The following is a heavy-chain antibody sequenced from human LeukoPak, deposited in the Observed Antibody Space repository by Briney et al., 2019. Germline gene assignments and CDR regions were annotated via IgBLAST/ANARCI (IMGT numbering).Heavy chain of an antibody. CDR1: GDSISSYY. CDR2: IYTSGST. D-gene: IGHD4-17*01. Sequence: PPETLSLTCTVSGDSISSYYWSWIRQPAGKGLEWIGRIYTSGSTNYNPSLKSRVTISVDTSKNQFSLKLSSVTAADTAVYYCARGKHYGDFLFDPWGQGTLVTVSS. CDR3: ARGKHYGDFLFDP. V-gene: IGHV4-4*07. J-gene: IGHJ5*02.